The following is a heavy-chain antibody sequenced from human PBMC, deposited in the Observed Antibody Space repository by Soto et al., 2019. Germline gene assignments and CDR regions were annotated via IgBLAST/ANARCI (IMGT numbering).Heavy chain of an antibody. J-gene: IGHJ4*02. CDR2: IIPIFGTA. Sequence: VASVKVSCKASGGTFSSYAISWVRQAPGQGLEWMGGIIPIFGTANYAQKFQGRVTITADESTSTAYMELSSLRSEDTAVYYCATPRGSSGYYLGWGQGTLVTVSS. D-gene: IGHD3-22*01. CDR3: ATPRGSSGYYLG. CDR1: GGTFSSYA. V-gene: IGHV1-69*13.